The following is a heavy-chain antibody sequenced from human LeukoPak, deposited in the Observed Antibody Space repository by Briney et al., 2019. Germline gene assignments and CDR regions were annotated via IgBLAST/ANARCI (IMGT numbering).Heavy chain of an antibody. Sequence: GGSLRLSCAASGFMFSSNWMSWVRLAPGKGLEWVANIEEDGTETYYVDSVKGRFTISRDNAKNSLYLQMNSLRVEDTAVYYCAKEGRSLQTYWGQGTLVTVSS. J-gene: IGHJ4*02. V-gene: IGHV3-7*03. CDR1: GFMFSSNW. D-gene: IGHD5-24*01. CDR3: AKEGRSLQTY. CDR2: IEEDGTET.